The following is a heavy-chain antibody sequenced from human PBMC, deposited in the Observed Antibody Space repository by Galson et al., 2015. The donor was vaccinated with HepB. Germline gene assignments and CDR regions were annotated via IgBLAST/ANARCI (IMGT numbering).Heavy chain of an antibody. V-gene: IGHV4-59*01. D-gene: IGHD6-13*01. CDR3: ARSPSPRPRRAYSSSSPGAFDI. CDR1: GGSISSYY. Sequence: QVQLQELGPGLVKPSETLSLTCTVSGGSISSYYWSWIRQPPGKGLEWIGYIYYSGSTNYNPSLKSRVTISVDTSKNQFSLKLSSVTAADTAVYYCARSPSPRPRRAYSSSSPGAFDIWGQGTMVTVSS. J-gene: IGHJ3*02. CDR2: IYYSGST.